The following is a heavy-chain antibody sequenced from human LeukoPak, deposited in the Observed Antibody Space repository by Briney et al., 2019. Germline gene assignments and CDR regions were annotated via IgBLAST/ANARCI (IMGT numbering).Heavy chain of an antibody. CDR1: GGSISSGGYY. CDR2: IYYSGST. J-gene: IGHJ5*02. Sequence: SETLSFTCTVSGGSISSGGYYWSWIRQHPGKGLEWIGYIYYSGSTYYNPSLKSRVTISVDTSKNQFSLKLSSGTAADTAVYYCARADLSRGGNWFDPWGQGTLVTVSS. CDR3: ARADLSRGGNWFDP. D-gene: IGHD2/OR15-2a*01. V-gene: IGHV4-31*03.